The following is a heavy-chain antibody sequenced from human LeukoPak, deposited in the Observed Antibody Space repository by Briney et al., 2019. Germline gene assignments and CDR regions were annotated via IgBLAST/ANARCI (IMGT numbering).Heavy chain of an antibody. J-gene: IGHJ4*02. V-gene: IGHV3-7*01. CDR3: ARDRAEIYRNLGAFDY. Sequence: AGGSLRLSCAASAFTFSNYWMTWVRQAPGKGLEWVANIKEDGSEKYYVDSVKGRFTISRDNAKNSLYLHMDSLRAEDTAVYYCARDRAEIYRNLGAFDYWGQGTLVTVSS. CDR2: IKEDGSEK. D-gene: IGHD5-18*01. CDR1: AFTFSNYW.